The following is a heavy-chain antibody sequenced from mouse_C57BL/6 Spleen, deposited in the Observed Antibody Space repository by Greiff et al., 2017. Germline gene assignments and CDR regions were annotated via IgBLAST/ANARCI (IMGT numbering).Heavy chain of an antibody. CDR1: GFSLTSYG. Sequence: VQRVESGPGLVQPSQSLSITCTVSGFSLTSYGVHWVRQSPGKGLEWLGVIWSGGSTDYNAAFISRLSISKDNSKSQVFFKMNSLQADDTAIYYCARPLITTVVATRAMDYWGQGTSVTVSS. CDR2: IWSGGST. CDR3: ARPLITTVVATRAMDY. D-gene: IGHD1-1*01. J-gene: IGHJ4*01. V-gene: IGHV2-2*01.